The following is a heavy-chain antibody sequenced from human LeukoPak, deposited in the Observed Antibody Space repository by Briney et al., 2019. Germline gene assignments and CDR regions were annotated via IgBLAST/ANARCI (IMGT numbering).Heavy chain of an antibody. Sequence: SQTLSLTCTVSGGSISSGDYYWSWIRQPPGKGLEWIGYIYYSGSTYYNPSLKSRVTISVDTSKNQYSLKLSSVTAADTAVYYCARASLGYYGSGSMYGMDVWGQGTTVTVSS. V-gene: IGHV4-30-4*01. J-gene: IGHJ6*02. CDR1: GGSISSGDYY. D-gene: IGHD3-10*01. CDR3: ARASLGYYGSGSMYGMDV. CDR2: IYYSGST.